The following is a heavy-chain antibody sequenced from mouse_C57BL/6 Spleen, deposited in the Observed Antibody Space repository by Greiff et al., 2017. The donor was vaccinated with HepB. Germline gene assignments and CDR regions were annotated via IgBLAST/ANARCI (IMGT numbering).Heavy chain of an antibody. V-gene: IGHV3-6*01. D-gene: IGHD1-1*01. CDR3: ARHGSSPYAMDY. CDR2: ISYDGSN. J-gene: IGHJ4*01. Sequence: VQLKESGPGLVKPSQSLSLTCSVTGYSITSGYYWNWIRQFPGNKLEWMGYISYDGSNNYNPSLKNRISITRDTSKNQFFLKLNSVTTEDTATYYCARHGSSPYAMDYWGQGTSVTVSS. CDR1: GYSITSGYY.